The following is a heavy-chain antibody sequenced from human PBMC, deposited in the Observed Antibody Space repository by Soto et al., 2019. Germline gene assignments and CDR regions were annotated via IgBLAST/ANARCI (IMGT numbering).Heavy chain of an antibody. J-gene: IGHJ4*02. CDR2: IWYDGSNK. D-gene: IGHD6-6*01. CDR1: GFTFSSYG. V-gene: IGHV3-33*01. CDR3: ARDSRHYYFDY. Sequence: QVQLVESGGGVVQPGRSLRLSCAASGFTFSSYGMYWVRQAPGKGLEWVAVIWYDGSNKYYADSVKGRFTISRDNSKNTLYLQMNSLRAEDTAVYYCARDSRHYYFDYWGQGTLVTVSS.